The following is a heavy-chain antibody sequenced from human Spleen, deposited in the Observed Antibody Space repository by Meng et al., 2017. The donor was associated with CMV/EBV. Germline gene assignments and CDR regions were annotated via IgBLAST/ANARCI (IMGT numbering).Heavy chain of an antibody. CDR1: SISSSNW. D-gene: IGHD2-2*01. Sequence: SISSSNWWNWVRQTPGKGLEWIGEVHHSGSTNYNPSLKSRVTISVDKSGNQFSLKLTSVTAADTAVYYCARGDCSSNTCYMDNWFDPWGQGTLVTVSS. V-gene: IGHV4-4*02. CDR3: ARGDCSSNTCYMDNWFDP. CDR2: VHHSGST. J-gene: IGHJ5*02.